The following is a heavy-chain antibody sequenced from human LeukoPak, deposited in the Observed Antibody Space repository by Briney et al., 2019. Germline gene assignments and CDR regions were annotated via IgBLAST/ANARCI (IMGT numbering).Heavy chain of an antibody. V-gene: IGHV4-4*07. CDR2: MYSSGIT. D-gene: IGHD2-15*01. CDR3: ARVACSGGSCYHFDY. J-gene: IGHJ4*02. CDR1: GGSISTYY. Sequence: SETLSLTCTVSGGSISTYYWTWIRQPAGKGLEWIGRMYSSGITDYNPSLKSQVTMSVDMSKNQFSLKLSSVTAADTAVYYCARVACSGGSCYHFDYWGQGTLVTVSS.